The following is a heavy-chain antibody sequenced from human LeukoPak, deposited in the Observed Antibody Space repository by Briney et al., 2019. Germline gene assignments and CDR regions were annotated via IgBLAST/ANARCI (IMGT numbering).Heavy chain of an antibody. V-gene: IGHV1-46*01. CDR1: GYTFTSYY. D-gene: IGHD2-2*01. CDR3: ARSNHPIVVVPALGSYYFDY. Sequence: GASVKVSCKASGYTFTSYYMHWVRQAPGQGLEWMGIINPSGGSTSYAQKFQGRVTVTRDTSTSTVYMELSSLRSEDTAVYYCARSNHPIVVVPALGSYYFDYRGQGTLVTVSS. CDR2: INPSGGST. J-gene: IGHJ4*02.